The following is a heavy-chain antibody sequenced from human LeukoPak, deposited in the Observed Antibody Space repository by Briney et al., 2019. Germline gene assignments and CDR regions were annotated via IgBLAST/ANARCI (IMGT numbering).Heavy chain of an antibody. CDR3: ARITWEVLGFGYYFDY. J-gene: IGHJ4*02. V-gene: IGHV3-7*01. D-gene: IGHD1-26*01. Sequence: GGSLRLSCVASEFTFSSYWMSWVRRAPGKGLEWVANIKQDGSERYYVDSVRGRFTISRDNARNSLYLQMNRLRVGDTAVYYCARITWEVLGFGYYFDYWGQGTLVTVSS. CDR1: EFTFSSYW. CDR2: IKQDGSER.